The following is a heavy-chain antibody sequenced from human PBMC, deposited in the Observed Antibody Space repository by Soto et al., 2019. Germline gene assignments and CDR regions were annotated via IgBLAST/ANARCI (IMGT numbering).Heavy chain of an antibody. CDR2: IDNDGSAT. V-gene: IGHV3-74*01. CDR1: GFTFNIYW. J-gene: IGHJ4*02. Sequence: GGSLRLSCVASGFTFNIYWMHWVRQAPGKGLEWVSRIDNDGSATTYADSVKGRFTISRDNAKNTLFLQMNTLRVDDTAVYYCARDNWNSYWGQGALVTVSS. D-gene: IGHD1-1*01. CDR3: ARDNWNSY.